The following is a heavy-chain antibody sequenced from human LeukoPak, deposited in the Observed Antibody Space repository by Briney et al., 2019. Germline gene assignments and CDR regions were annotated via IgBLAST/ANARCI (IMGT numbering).Heavy chain of an antibody. V-gene: IGHV3-21*01. CDR1: GFTFSGYT. D-gene: IGHD4/OR15-4a*01. J-gene: IGHJ5*02. CDR2: ISGSSSHI. Sequence: GGSLRLSCAASGFTFSGYTINWVRQAPGKGLEWISSISGSSSHIYYADSVKGRFTISRDNAKDSLYLQMNSLRAEDTALYYCVRIPNSANCQNWFDPWGQGTLVTVSS. CDR3: VRIPNSANCQNWFDP.